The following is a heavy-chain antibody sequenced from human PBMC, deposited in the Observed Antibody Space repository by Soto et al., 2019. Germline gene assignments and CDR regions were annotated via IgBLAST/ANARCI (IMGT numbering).Heavy chain of an antibody. J-gene: IGHJ4*02. CDR2: IYTSGAT. D-gene: IGHD3-10*01. Sequence: SETLSLTCTVSGDSISTYYWNWIRQPAGKALEWIGRIYTSGATNYNPSLRSRVTMSVDTSKNQFSLELSSVTAADTAGYYCARRASGPGRHLDNWGQGTLVTVSS. CDR3: ARRASGPGRHLDN. CDR1: GDSISTYY. V-gene: IGHV4-4*07.